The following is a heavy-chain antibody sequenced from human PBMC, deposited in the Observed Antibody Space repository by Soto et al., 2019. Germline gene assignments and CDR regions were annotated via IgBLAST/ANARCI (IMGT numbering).Heavy chain of an antibody. V-gene: IGHV5-10-1*01. J-gene: IGHJ3*02. D-gene: IGHD2-21*02. CDR3: ERHKGIVVVTVTDAFDI. Sequence: PGESLKISCNGSGYSFTSYWISWVRQMPGKGLEWMGRIDPSDSYTNYSPSFQGHVTISADKSISTAYLQWSSLKASDTAMYYCERHKGIVVVTVTDAFDIWGQGTMVTVSS. CDR2: IDPSDSYT. CDR1: GYSFTSYW.